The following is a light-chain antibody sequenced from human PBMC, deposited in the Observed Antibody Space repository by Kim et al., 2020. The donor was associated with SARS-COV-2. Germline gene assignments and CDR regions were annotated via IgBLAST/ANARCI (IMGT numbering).Light chain of an antibody. CDR3: QQSYTTPYT. J-gene: IGKJ2*01. Sequence: SASVGDRVAITCRASQSISTYLNWYQQKPGKAPKLLIYAASSLQTGVPSRFSGSGSGTDFTLTINSLQPEDFATYYCQQSYTTPYTFGQGTKLDI. V-gene: IGKV1-39*01. CDR2: AAS. CDR1: QSISTY.